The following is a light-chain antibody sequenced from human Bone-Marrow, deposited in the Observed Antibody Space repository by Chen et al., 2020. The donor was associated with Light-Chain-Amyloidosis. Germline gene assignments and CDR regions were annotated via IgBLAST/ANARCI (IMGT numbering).Light chain of an antibody. V-gene: IGLV3-25*03. CDR3: QSADSSGTYEVI. Sequence: SNELPKPPSVSVSPGQTARRTGPGEDLPTKYAYWYQQKPGQAPVLVIHRDTERPSGISERFSGSRSGTTATLTISGVQAEDEADYHCQSADSSGTYEVIFGGGTKLTVL. J-gene: IGLJ2*01. CDR1: DLPTKY. CDR2: RDT.